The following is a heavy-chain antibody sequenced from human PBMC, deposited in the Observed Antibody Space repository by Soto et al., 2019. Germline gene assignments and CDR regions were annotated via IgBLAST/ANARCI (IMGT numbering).Heavy chain of an antibody. Sequence: QLQLQESGSGLVKPSQTLSLTCTVSGGSISSGGYSWNWIRQAPGKGLEWIGYIYHSGYTLYNPSLKGRVTISVDNSQTHFSLNLTSVTAADTAVYYCARDQLEGNWFDPWGQGTLVTVSS. CDR3: ARDQLEGNWFDP. V-gene: IGHV4-30-2*01. D-gene: IGHD1-1*01. CDR2: IYHSGYT. J-gene: IGHJ5*02. CDR1: GGSISSGGYS.